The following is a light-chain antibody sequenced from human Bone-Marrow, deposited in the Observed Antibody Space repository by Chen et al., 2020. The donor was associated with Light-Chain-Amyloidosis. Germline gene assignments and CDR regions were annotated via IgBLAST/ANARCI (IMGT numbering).Light chain of an antibody. Sequence: QSALTQPASVSGSPGQSITISCTGSSGDVGTYNYVSWYQQPPGKAPKVMIYAVSNRPSGVSNRFSDSKSGNTASLTISGLQAEDEADYYCSSFTSSSSYVFGPGTKVTVL. V-gene: IGLV2-14*01. J-gene: IGLJ1*01. CDR2: AVS. CDR1: SGDVGTYNY. CDR3: SSFTSSSSYV.